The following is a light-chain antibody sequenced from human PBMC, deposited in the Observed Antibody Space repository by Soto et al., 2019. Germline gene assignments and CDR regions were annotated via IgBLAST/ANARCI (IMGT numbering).Light chain of an antibody. CDR2: GAS. Sequence: EIVLTQSPGTLSLSPGERATLSCRASQSVSSTYLAWYQQKPGQAPRLLIYGASSRATGIPDRFSGGESGTDFTLTISRVEPEDFAVYYCQQCGSSPWTFGQGTKVDIK. CDR3: QQCGSSPWT. CDR1: QSVSSTY. J-gene: IGKJ1*01. V-gene: IGKV3-20*01.